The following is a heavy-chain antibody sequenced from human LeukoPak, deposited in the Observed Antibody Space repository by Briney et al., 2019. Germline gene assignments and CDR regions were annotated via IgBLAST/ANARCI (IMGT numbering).Heavy chain of an antibody. CDR1: GFTFSSYH. CDR2: IGSSGSYI. CDR3: ARDLSGVAGYTYGRGIDY. J-gene: IGHJ4*02. Sequence: GGSLRLSCEVSGFTFSSYHMNWVRQAPGKGLEWVSSIGSSGSYIYYADSLTGRFTISRDNAKTSLYLQMNSLRAEDTAVYYCARDLSGVAGYTYGRGIDYWGQGTLVTVSS. D-gene: IGHD5-18*01. V-gene: IGHV3-21*01.